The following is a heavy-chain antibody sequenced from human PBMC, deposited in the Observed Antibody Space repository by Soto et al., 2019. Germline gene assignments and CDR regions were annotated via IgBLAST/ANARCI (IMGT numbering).Heavy chain of an antibody. D-gene: IGHD2-21*02. CDR1: GYTYTSYA. J-gene: IGHJ6*02. CDR3: ASEYCGGDCYSAARYGMDV. V-gene: IGHV1-3*01. CDR2: INAGNGNT. Sequence: ASVKVSCQASGYTYTSYAMHWVRQAPGQRLEWMGWINAGNGNTKYSQKFQGRVTITRGTSASTAYMELSSLRPEDTAVYYCASEYCGGDCYSAARYGMDVWGQGTTVTVSS.